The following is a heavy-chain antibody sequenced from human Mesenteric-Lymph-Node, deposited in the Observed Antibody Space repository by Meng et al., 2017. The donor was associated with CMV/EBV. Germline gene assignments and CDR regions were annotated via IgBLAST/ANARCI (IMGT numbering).Heavy chain of an antibody. D-gene: IGHD3-3*01. CDR3: ARANYDFWSGYPNWFDP. CDR2: ISWDGGST. CDR1: GFTFDDYA. V-gene: IGHV3-43D*03. Sequence: GGSLRLSCAASGFTFDDYAMHWVRQAPGKGLEWVSLISWDGGSTYYADSVKGRFTISRDNSKNSLYLQMNSLRAEDTALYYCARANYDFWSGYPNWFDPWGQGTLVTVSS. J-gene: IGHJ5*02.